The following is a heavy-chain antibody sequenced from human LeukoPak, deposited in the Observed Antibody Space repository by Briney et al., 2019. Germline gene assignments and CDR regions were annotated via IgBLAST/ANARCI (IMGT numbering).Heavy chain of an antibody. CDR2: INHSGST. J-gene: IGHJ6*02. V-gene: IGHV4-34*01. Sequence: SETLSLTCAVYGGSFSGYYWIWIRQPPGKGLEWIGEINHSGSTNYNPSLKSRVTISVDTSKNQFSLKLSSVTAADTAVYYCASIDYYGSGTVDVWGQGTTVTVSS. D-gene: IGHD3-10*01. CDR1: GGSFSGYY. CDR3: ASIDYYGSGTVDV.